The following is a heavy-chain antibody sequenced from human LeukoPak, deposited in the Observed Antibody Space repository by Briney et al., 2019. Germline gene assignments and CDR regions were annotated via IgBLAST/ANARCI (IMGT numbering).Heavy chain of an antibody. D-gene: IGHD2-15*01. CDR2: INHSGST. CDR3: SRGLYCSGGSCYRPFDY. J-gene: IGHJ4*02. CDR1: GGSFSGYY. V-gene: IGHV4-34*01. Sequence: SETLSLTCAVYGGSFSGYYWSWIRQPPGKGLEWIGEINHSGSTNYNPSLKSRVTISVDTSKNQFSLKLSSVTAADTAVYYCSRGLYCSGGSCYRPFDYWGQGTLVTVSS.